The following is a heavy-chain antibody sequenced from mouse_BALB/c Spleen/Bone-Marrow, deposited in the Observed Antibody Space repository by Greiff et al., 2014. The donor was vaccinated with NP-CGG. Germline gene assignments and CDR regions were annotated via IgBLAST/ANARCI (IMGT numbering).Heavy chain of an antibody. CDR3: ARSLYDYDYLYCAMDY. V-gene: IGHV2-6-7*01. Sequence: VKLEESGPGLVAPSHTLSITCTASGFSLTGYGVNWVRQPPGKGLEWLGMIWGDGSTDYNSALKSRLSISKDNSKSQVFLKMNSLLTDDTARYYCARSLYDYDYLYCAMDYWGQGTTVTVSS. J-gene: IGHJ4*01. D-gene: IGHD2-4*01. CDR1: GFSLTGYG. CDR2: IWGDGST.